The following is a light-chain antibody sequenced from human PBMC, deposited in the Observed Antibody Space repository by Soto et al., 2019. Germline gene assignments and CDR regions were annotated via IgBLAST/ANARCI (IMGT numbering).Light chain of an antibody. Sequence: EIVLTQSPAALSVSPGERATPSCWASQSVGSTLNWYQQKPGQAPRLLIYDTYIRATGIPARFSGIGSGTEFTLTIASLQSEDFGVYYCQRFNRWPLAFGGGTKVDIK. CDR2: DTY. CDR1: QSVGST. V-gene: IGKV3-15*01. J-gene: IGKJ4*01. CDR3: QRFNRWPLA.